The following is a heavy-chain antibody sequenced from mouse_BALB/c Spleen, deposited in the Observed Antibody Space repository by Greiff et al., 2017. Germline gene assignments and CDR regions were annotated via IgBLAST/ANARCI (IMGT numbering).Heavy chain of an antibody. V-gene: IGHV2-9*02. CDR3: ARAKGLRRGKTMDY. D-gene: IGHD2-2*01. CDR1: GFSLTSYG. CDR2: IWAGGST. J-gene: IGHJ4*01. Sequence: VMLVESGPGLVAPSQSLSITCTVSGFSLTSYGVHWVRQPPGKGLEWLGVIWAGGSTNYNSALMSRLSISKDNSKSQVFLKMNSLQTDDTAMYYCARAKGLRRGKTMDYWGQGTSVTVSS.